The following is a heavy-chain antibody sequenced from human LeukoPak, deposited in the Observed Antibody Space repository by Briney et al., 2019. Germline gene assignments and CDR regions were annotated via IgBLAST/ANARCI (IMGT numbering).Heavy chain of an antibody. CDR1: GFTFSNYW. J-gene: IGHJ4*02. Sequence: GGSLRLSCAASGFTFSNYWMHWVRQAPGKGLVWVSRINSDGSNTSYADSVKGRFTISRDNAKNTLYLQMNSLRAEDTAVYYCACPTYDSGRGRLGYWGQGTLVTVSS. V-gene: IGHV3-74*01. CDR2: INSDGSNT. D-gene: IGHD4-17*01. CDR3: ACPTYDSGRGRLGY.